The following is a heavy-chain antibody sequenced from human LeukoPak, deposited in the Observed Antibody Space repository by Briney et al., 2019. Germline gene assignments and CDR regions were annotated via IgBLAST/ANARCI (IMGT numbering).Heavy chain of an antibody. CDR1: GFTVSSNY. V-gene: IGHV3-53*01. D-gene: IGHD1-26*01. Sequence: GGSLRLSCAASGFTVSSNYMSWVRRAPGKGLEWVSVIYSGGSTYYADSVKGRFTISRDNSKNTLYLQMNSLRAEDTAVYYCARDLQLVGATGYYYGMDVWGQGTTVTVSS. CDR3: ARDLQLVGATGYYYGMDV. CDR2: IYSGGST. J-gene: IGHJ6*02.